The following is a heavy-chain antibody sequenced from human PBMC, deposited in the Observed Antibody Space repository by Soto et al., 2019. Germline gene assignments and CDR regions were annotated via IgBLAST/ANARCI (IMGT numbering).Heavy chain of an antibody. CDR1: GFTFSSYA. J-gene: IGHJ4*02. CDR2: VSHDGKSG. Sequence: QVQLVESGGGVVQPGRSLRLSCAASGFTFSSYAMHWVRRAPGKGLEWVAAVSHDGKSGFYADSVSGRFTVSRDNSNNIVYLQMGRLSPEDTALFYCARLDKFNGGWSWGQGTAVTVSS. D-gene: IGHD6-19*01. CDR3: ARLDKFNGGWS. V-gene: IGHV3-30*04.